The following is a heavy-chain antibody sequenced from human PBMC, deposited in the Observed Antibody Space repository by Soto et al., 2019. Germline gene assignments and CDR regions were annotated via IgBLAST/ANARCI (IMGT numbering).Heavy chain of an antibody. V-gene: IGHV6-1*01. J-gene: IGHJ4*01. CDR2: TYYRSKWYY. CDR1: GDSVSSNSAG. Sequence: LQTLSLTCAMTGDSVSSNSAGWSWVRQSPSRGLEWLGRTYYRSKWYYEYAVSVRGRITINPDTSKNQYSLQLNSVTPEDTAVYFCARGEQYSGRIFDYWGQGTLVTVSS. CDR3: ARGEQYSGRIFDY. D-gene: IGHD1-26*01.